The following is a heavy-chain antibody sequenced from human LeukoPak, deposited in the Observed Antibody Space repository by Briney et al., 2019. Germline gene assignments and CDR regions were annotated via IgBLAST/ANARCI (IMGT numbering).Heavy chain of an antibody. CDR1: GFTFSSHA. CDR3: VYQVQGVVK. V-gene: IGHV3-64*05. D-gene: IGHD3-3*01. CDR2: ISGDGART. J-gene: IGHJ4*02. Sequence: PGGSLRLSCSASGFTFSSHAMRWVRQAPGKGLEYVSGISGDGARTYYADSVKGRFTISRDNSKNTLYVQMTSLRAEDTAVYYCVYQVQGVVKWGQGTLVTVSS.